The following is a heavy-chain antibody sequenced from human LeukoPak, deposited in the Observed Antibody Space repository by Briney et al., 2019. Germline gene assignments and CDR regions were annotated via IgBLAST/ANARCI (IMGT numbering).Heavy chain of an antibody. D-gene: IGHD3-3*01. CDR1: GGSISSSSYY. Sequence: PSETLSLTCTVSGGSISSSSYYWGWIRQPPGKGLEWIGSIYYSGSTYYNPSLKSRVTISVDTSKNQFSLKLSSVTAADTAVYYCARSYTIFGVDPWGQGTLVTVSS. CDR2: IYYSGST. J-gene: IGHJ5*02. V-gene: IGHV4-39*01. CDR3: ARSYTIFGVDP.